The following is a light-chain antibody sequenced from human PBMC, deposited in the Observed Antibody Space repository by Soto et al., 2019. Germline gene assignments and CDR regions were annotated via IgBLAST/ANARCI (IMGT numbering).Light chain of an antibody. CDR3: LLSYSGAWV. Sequence: QSVVTKEPSLTVSPGGTVTVTCGSSTGAVTSGHWPYWFQQKPGQAPRTLIYDINNKHSWTPARFSGSLLWGKAALTLSGSLAEDEDEYYCLLSYSGAWVFGGGTKLTVL. CDR1: TGAVTSGHW. J-gene: IGLJ3*02. V-gene: IGLV7-46*01. CDR2: DIN.